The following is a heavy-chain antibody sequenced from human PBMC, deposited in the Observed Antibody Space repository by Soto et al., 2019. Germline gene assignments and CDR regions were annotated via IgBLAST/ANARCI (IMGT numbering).Heavy chain of an antibody. Sequence: GASVKVSCKASGFTFTSSAMQWVRQARGQRLEWIGWIVVGSGNTNYAQKFQERVTITRDMSTSTAYMELSSLRSEDTAVYYCAAGLQGPEPIHGMDVWGQGTTVTVSS. CDR1: GFTFTSSA. J-gene: IGHJ6*02. CDR2: IVVGSGNT. V-gene: IGHV1-58*02. CDR3: AAGLQGPEPIHGMDV.